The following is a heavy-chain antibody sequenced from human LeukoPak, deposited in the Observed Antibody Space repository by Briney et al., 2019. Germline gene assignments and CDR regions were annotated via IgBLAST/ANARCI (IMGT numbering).Heavy chain of an antibody. J-gene: IGHJ4*02. D-gene: IGHD6-13*01. Sequence: GGSLRLSCAASGFTFSSYEMNWVRQAPGKGLEWVSYISSSGSTIYYADSVKGRFTISRDNAKNSLYLQMNSLRAEDTAVYYCARGPGYSSSWYQVTGFYWGQGTLVTVSS. V-gene: IGHV3-48*03. CDR3: ARGPGYSSSWYQVTGFY. CDR1: GFTFSSYE. CDR2: ISSSGSTI.